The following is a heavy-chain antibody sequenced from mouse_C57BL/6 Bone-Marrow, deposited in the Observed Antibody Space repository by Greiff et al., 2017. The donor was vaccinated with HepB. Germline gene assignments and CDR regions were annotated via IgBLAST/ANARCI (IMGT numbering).Heavy chain of an antibody. CDR2: IDPSDSYT. CDR3: ARWTTVVAHYYAMDY. CDR1: GYTFTSYW. J-gene: IGHJ4*01. D-gene: IGHD1-1*01. V-gene: IGHV1-69*01. Sequence: QVHVKQPGAELVMPGASVKLSCKASGYTFTSYWMHWVKQRPGQGLEWIGEIDPSDSYTNYNQKFKGKSTLTVDKSSSTAYMQLSSLTSEDSAVYYCARWTTVVAHYYAMDYWGQGTSVTVSS.